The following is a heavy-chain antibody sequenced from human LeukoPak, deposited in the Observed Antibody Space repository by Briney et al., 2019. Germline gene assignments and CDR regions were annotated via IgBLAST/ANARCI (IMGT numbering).Heavy chain of an antibody. V-gene: IGHV1-2*02. CDR3: ARGGSSEAFDI. Sequence: ASVKVSCKASGYTFTGYYMHWVRQAPGQGLEWMGWINANSGGTNYAQKFQGRVTTTRDTSINTAYMELISLRSDDTAVYYCARGGSSEAFDIWGQGTMVTVSS. J-gene: IGHJ3*02. CDR2: INANSGGT. CDR1: GYTFTGYY.